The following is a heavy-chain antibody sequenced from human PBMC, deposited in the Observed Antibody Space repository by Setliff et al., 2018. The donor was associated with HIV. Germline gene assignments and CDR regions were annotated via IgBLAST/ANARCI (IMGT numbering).Heavy chain of an antibody. CDR1: GGSISSGSYY. CDR3: ARGLSSGWYGYWYFDL. CDR2: IYTSGST. J-gene: IGHJ2*01. Sequence: SETLSLTCTVSGGSISSGSYYWSWIRQPAGKGLEWIGHIYTSGSTNYNPSLKSRVTISVDTSKNQFSLKLSSVNAADTAVYYCARGLSSGWYGYWYFDLWVRGTLVTVSS. D-gene: IGHD6-19*01. V-gene: IGHV4-61*09.